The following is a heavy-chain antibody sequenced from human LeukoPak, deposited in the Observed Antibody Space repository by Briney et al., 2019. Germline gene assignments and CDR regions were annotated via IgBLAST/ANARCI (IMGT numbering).Heavy chain of an antibody. CDR2: ISSVSTYI. V-gene: IGHV3-21*01. J-gene: IGHJ4*02. D-gene: IGHD3-3*01. Sequence: SCKASGFTFRSYSMNWVRQAPGKGLEWVSSISSVSTYIYYADSVKGRFTISRDNAKNSLYLQMNSLRAEDTAVYYCVRDFSGADSWSGHHSYFDYWGQGTLVTVSS. CDR3: VRDFSGADSWSGHHSYFDY. CDR1: GFTFRSYS.